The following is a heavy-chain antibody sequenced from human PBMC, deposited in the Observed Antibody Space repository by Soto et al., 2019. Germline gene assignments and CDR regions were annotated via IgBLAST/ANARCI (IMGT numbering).Heavy chain of an antibody. CDR3: AKYDLDVDDFDY. CDR2: ISSSGFVT. V-gene: IGHV3-23*01. Sequence: EVQLLESGGGLVHPGGSLRLSCTASGFTFSNYAMSWVRQGPGKGLEWVSPISSSGFVTHYADSVKGRFTISRDNSKSTLYLQMNGLTVSDTAVYYCAKYDLDVDDFDYWGQGTLVTVSS. D-gene: IGHD1-1*01. CDR1: GFTFSNYA. J-gene: IGHJ4*02.